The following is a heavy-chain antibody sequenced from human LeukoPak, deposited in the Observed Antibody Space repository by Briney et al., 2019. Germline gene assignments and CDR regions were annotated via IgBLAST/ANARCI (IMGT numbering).Heavy chain of an antibody. V-gene: IGHV1-2*02. CDR3: ARASVGYCSGGSCYPGVY. Sequence: ASVKVSCKAXGYTFTGYYMHWVRQAPGQGLEGMGWINPNSGGTNYAQKFQGRVTMTRDTSISTAYMELSRLRSDDTAVYYCARASVGYCSGGSCYPGVYWGQGTLVTVSS. CDR1: GYTFTGYY. D-gene: IGHD2-15*01. J-gene: IGHJ4*02. CDR2: INPNSGGT.